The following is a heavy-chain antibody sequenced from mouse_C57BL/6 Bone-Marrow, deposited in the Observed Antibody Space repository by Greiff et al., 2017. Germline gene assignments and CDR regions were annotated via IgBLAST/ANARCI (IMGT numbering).Heavy chain of an antibody. J-gene: IGHJ1*03. D-gene: IGHD2-3*01. Sequence: VQLQQSGAELVRPGASVKLSCTASGFNIKDDYMHWVKQRPEQGLEWIGWIDPENGDTEYASKFQGKATITADTSSNTAYLQLSSLTSEDTAFYYCTNGLLRYFDVWGTGTTVTVSS. CDR3: TNGLLRYFDV. V-gene: IGHV14-4*01. CDR2: IDPENGDT. CDR1: GFNIKDDY.